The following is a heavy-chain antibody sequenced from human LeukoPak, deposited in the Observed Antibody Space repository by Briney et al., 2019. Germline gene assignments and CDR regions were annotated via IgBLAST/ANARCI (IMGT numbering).Heavy chain of an antibody. V-gene: IGHV3-21*01. CDR3: ARDYYGSGSYYFDY. J-gene: IGHJ4*02. Sequence: MAGGSLRLSCAASGFTFSSYSMNWVRQAPGKGLEWVSSISSSSSYIYYADSVKGRFTISRDNAKNSLYLQMNSLRAEDTAVYYCARDYYGSGSYYFDYWGQGTLVTVSS. D-gene: IGHD3-10*01. CDR1: GFTFSSYS. CDR2: ISSSSSYI.